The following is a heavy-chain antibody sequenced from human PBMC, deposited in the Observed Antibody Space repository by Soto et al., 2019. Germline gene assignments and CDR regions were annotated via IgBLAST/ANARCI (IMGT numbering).Heavy chain of an antibody. CDR3: ARTTYYYDSSGYYSPEYFQH. CDR1: GGTFSSYA. CDR2: IIPIFGTA. Sequence: ASVKVSCKASGGTFSSYAISWVRQAPGQGLEWMGGIIPIFGTANYAQKFQGRVTITADESTSTACMELSSLRSEDTAVYYCARTTYYYDSSGYYSPEYFQHWGQGTLVTVSS. J-gene: IGHJ1*01. V-gene: IGHV1-69*13. D-gene: IGHD3-22*01.